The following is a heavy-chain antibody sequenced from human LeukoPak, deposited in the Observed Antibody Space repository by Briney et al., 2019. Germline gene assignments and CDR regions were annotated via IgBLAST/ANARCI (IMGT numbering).Heavy chain of an antibody. CDR2: ISGGGGST. CDR3: AKALVGITTFDY. Sequence: GGSLRLSCVASGFTFSSYAMSWVRQAPGKWLEWVSAISGGGGSTYYADSVKGRFTISRDNSKNALYLQMNSLRAGDTAVYHCAKALVGITTFDYWGQGTLVTVSS. J-gene: IGHJ4*02. D-gene: IGHD1-26*01. V-gene: IGHV3-23*01. CDR1: GFTFSSYA.